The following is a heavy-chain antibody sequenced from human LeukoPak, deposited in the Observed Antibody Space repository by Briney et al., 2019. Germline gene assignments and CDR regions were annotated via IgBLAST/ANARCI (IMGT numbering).Heavy chain of an antibody. CDR1: GFAFNEYT. CDR2: ITWDGATT. CDR3: GKDLAGSYLLDY. J-gene: IGHJ4*02. V-gene: IGHV3-43*01. D-gene: IGHD3-10*01. Sequence: PGGSLRLSCVASGFAFNEYTMHWVRQAPGKGLEWVSLITWDGATTYYPDSVKGRFTISRDNSKNSLYLQMNNLSTEDTALYYCGKDLAGSYLLDYWGQGTLVTVSS.